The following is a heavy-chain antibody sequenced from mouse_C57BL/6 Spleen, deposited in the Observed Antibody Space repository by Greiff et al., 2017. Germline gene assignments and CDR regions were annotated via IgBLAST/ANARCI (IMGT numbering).Heavy chain of an antibody. CDR2: INPSTGGT. CDR3: ARQDYGYRY. CDR1: GYSFTGYY. J-gene: IGHJ3*01. Sequence: VQLKESGPELVKPGASVKISCKASGYSFTGYYMNWVKQSPEKSLEWIGEINPSTGGTTYNQKFKAKATLTVDKSSSTAYMQLKSLTSEDSAVYYCARQDYGYRYWGQGTLVTVSA. V-gene: IGHV1-42*01. D-gene: IGHD2-2*01.